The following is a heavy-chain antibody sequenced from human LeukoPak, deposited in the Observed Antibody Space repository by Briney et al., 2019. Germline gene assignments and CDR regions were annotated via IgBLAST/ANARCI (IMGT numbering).Heavy chain of an antibody. CDR3: ARGQGTVTTH. V-gene: IGHV4-34*01. D-gene: IGHD4-17*01. Sequence: SETLSLTCAVSGGTFSGYYWTWIRQPPGKGLEWIGEINHSGSANYNPSLKSRVTISLDTSKNQFSLKLSSVTAADTAVYYCARGQGTVTTHWGQGTLVTVSS. J-gene: IGHJ4*02. CDR2: INHSGSA. CDR1: GGTFSGYY.